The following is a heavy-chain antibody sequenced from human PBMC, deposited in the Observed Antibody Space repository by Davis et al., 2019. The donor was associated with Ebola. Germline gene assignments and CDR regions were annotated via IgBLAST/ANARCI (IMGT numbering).Heavy chain of an antibody. CDR2: IKEDGSEK. Sequence: GESLKISCVASGFTFSTYWMTWVRQAPGMGLEWVANIKEDGSEKRYVGSVKGRFTISRDNSKNTLYLQMNSLRVDDTAVYYCAKARSSWTPFDYWGQGTLVTVSS. V-gene: IGHV3-7*03. D-gene: IGHD6-13*01. CDR1: GFTFSTYW. J-gene: IGHJ4*02. CDR3: AKARSSWTPFDY.